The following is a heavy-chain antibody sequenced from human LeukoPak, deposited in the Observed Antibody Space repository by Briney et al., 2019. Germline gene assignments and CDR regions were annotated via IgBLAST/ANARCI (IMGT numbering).Heavy chain of an antibody. CDR1: GGSISSYY. V-gene: IGHV4-59*01. CDR2: IYYSGST. J-gene: IGHJ3*02. CDR3: ARVIRDAFDI. Sequence: SETLSLTCTVSGGSISSYYWSWIRQPPGKGLEWIGYIYYSGSTNYNPSLKSRVSISVDTSKNQFSLKLSSVTAADTVVYYCARVIRDAFDIWGQGTMVTVSS.